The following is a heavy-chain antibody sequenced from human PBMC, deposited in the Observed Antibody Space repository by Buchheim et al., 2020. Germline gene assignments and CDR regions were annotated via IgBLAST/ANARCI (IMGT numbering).Heavy chain of an antibody. D-gene: IGHD3-22*01. CDR1: GGSISSYY. J-gene: IGHJ5*02. Sequence: QVQLQESGPGLVKPSETLSLTCTVSGGSISSYYWSWIRQPPGKGLEWIGYIYYSGSTYYNPSLKSRVTISVDTSKNQFSLKLSSVTAADTAVYYCARGTTMIGLNWFDPWGQGTL. CDR3: ARGTTMIGLNWFDP. V-gene: IGHV4-59*08. CDR2: IYYSGST.